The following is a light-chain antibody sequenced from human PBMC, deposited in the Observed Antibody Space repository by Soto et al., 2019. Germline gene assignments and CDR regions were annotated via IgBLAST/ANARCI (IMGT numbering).Light chain of an antibody. Sequence: DIQMTQSPSSLSASVGDRVTITCRASQSIASHLNWYQQKPGKAPKFLMSVTSNLQSGVPSRFSGSGSGTDFTLTISSLQPEDFATYYCQQSHNTPRTFGQGTKVDIK. CDR2: VTS. CDR3: QQSHNTPRT. J-gene: IGKJ1*01. V-gene: IGKV1-39*01. CDR1: QSIASH.